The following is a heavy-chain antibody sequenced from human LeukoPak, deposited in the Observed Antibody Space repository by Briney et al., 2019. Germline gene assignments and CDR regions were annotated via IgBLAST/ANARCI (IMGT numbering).Heavy chain of an antibody. CDR1: GYTFTGYY. Sequence: ASVKVSCKASGYTFTGYYMHWVRQAPGRGLEWMGWINPNSAGTNYAQRFQGRVTMTRDSSISTAYMELSRLTSDDTAVYYCARLGIAASGDAYWGQGTLVTVSS. J-gene: IGHJ4*02. V-gene: IGHV1-2*02. D-gene: IGHD6-13*01. CDR2: INPNSAGT. CDR3: ARLGIAASGDAY.